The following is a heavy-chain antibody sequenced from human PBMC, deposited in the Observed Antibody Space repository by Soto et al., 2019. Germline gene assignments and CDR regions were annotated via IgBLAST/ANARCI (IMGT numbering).Heavy chain of an antibody. D-gene: IGHD1-26*01. J-gene: IGHJ4*02. CDR3: ASAGGGYRFDY. CDR1: GASFGTYY. CDR2: FFYSGHF. V-gene: IGHV4-59*01. Sequence: QVQLQESGPGLVKPSETLSLTCAVSGASFGTYYWSWIRQPPGKGLEWIGYFFYSGHFKYNPHLKSRLTISVGPTKNSSSMRRTSVTAADTAVYCGASAGGGYRFDYWGQGTLVTVSS.